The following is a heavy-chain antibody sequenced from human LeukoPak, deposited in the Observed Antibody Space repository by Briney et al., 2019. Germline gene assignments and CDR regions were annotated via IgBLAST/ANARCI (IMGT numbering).Heavy chain of an antibody. CDR2: INHSGST. D-gene: IGHD3-10*01. J-gene: IGHJ6*03. Sequence: SETLSLTCAVYGGSFSGYYWSWIRQPPGKGLEWIGEINHSGSTNYNPSLKSRVTISVDTSKNQFSLKLSSVTAADTAVYHCARLTKNDSGSFRFGKKKRGYMDVWGKGTTVTISS. CDR1: GGSFSGYY. V-gene: IGHV4-34*01. CDR3: ARLTKNDSGSFRFGKKKRGYMDV.